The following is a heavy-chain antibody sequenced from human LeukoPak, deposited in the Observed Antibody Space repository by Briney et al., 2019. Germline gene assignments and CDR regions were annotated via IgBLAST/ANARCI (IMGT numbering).Heavy chain of an antibody. CDR3: ATRYQLLNNWFDP. CDR1: GYTLTGLS. J-gene: IGHJ5*02. D-gene: IGHD2-2*01. V-gene: IGHV1-24*01. Sequence: ASVKVSCKVSGYTLTGLSMHWVRQAPGKGLEWMGGFDPEDGETIYAQKFQGRVTMTEDTSTDTAYMELSSLRSEDTAVYYCATRYQLLNNWFDPWGQGTLVTVSS. CDR2: FDPEDGET.